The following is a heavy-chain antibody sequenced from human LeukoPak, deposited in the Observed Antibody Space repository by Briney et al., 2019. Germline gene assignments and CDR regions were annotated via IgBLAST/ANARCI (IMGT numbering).Heavy chain of an antibody. CDR1: GGSISSSNW. Sequence: SETLSLTCAVSGGSISSSNWWSWVRQTPGKGLEWIGSIYYSGSTYYKSSLKSRVTISLDTSKNQFSLKLSSVTAADTAVYYCARARHGYIYGYRPNELGHFFDYWGQGTLVTVSS. D-gene: IGHD5-18*01. V-gene: IGHV4-4*02. J-gene: IGHJ4*02. CDR3: ARARHGYIYGYRPNELGHFFDY. CDR2: IYYSGST.